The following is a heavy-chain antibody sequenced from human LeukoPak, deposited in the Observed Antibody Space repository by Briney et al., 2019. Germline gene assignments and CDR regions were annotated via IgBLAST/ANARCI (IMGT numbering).Heavy chain of an antibody. V-gene: IGHV4-30-4*01. J-gene: IGHJ4*02. D-gene: IGHD2-2*01. CDR1: GGSISSGDYY. CDR2: IYYSGST. Sequence: SETLSLTCTVSGGSISSGDYYWSWIRQPSGKGLEWIGYIYYSGSTYYNPSLKSRVTISVDTSKNQFSLKLSSVTAADTAVYYCARDSEGGYCSSTSCYRFNYFDYWGQGTLVTVSS. CDR3: ARDSEGGYCSSTSCYRFNYFDY.